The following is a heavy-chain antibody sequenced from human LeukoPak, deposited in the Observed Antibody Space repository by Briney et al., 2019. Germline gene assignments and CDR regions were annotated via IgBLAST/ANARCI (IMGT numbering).Heavy chain of an antibody. CDR3: AKHWSYCSTTSCFFNYYYYYMDV. CDR1: GFTFSSYS. CDR2: VSGADGTT. D-gene: IGHD2-2*01. J-gene: IGHJ6*03. Sequence: GGSLRLSCAASGFTFSSYSMNWVRQAPREGLEWVSGVSGADGTTYYADSVKGRFTISRDNSKSTLYLQMNNLRAEDTAVYYCAKHWSYCSTTSCFFNYYYYYMDVWGKGTTVTVSS. V-gene: IGHV3-23*01.